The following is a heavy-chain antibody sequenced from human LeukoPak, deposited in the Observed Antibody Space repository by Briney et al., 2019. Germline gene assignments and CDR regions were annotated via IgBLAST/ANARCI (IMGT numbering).Heavy chain of an antibody. V-gene: IGHV3-21*01. CDR3: ARDLGVTTLPSFDY. D-gene: IGHD2-21*02. Sequence: PGGSLRLSCAASGFTLSSYSMNWVRQAPGKGLEWVSSISSSSSYIYYADSVKGRFTISRDNAKDSLYLQMNSLRAEDTAVYYCARDLGVTTLPSFDYWGQGTLVTVSS. CDR2: ISSSSSYI. CDR1: GFTLSSYS. J-gene: IGHJ4*02.